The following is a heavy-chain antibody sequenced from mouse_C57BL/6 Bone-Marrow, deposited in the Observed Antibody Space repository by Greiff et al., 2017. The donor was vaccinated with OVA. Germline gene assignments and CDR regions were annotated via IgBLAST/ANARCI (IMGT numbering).Heavy chain of an antibody. V-gene: IGHV10-1*01. D-gene: IGHD1-1*01. Sequence: EVQLVESGGGLVQPKGSLKLSCAASGFSFNTYAMNWVRQAPGKGLEWVARIRSKSNNYATYYADSVKDRFTISRDDSESMLYLQMNNLKTEDTAMYYCVRQTTVVAKDYFDYWGQGTTLTVSS. CDR3: VRQTTVVAKDYFDY. CDR1: GFSFNTYA. J-gene: IGHJ2*01. CDR2: IRSKSNNYAT.